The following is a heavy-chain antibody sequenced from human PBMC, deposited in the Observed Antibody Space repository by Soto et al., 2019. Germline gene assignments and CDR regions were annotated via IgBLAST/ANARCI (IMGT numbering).Heavy chain of an antibody. J-gene: IGHJ5*02. CDR2: IYYSGST. Sequence: SETLSLTCTVSGGSISGSSYYWGWIRKPPGKGLEWIGSIYYSGSTYYNPSLKSRVTISVDTSKNQFSLKLSSVTAADTAVYYCARHSGFGVVIKWFDPWGQGTLVT. CDR3: ARHSGFGVVIKWFDP. CDR1: GGSISGSSYY. V-gene: IGHV4-39*01. D-gene: IGHD3-3*01.